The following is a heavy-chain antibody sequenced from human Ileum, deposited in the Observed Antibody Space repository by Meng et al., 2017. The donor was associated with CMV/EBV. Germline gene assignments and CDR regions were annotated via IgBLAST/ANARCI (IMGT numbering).Heavy chain of an antibody. CDR1: GYTFTNEW. J-gene: IGHJ4*02. Sequence: KVSCKGSGYTFTNEWIGWRRQMPGRGLEWIGMIYPGDSDTKYSPSFRGQVTISADKSISTAYLQWSSRRASDTAVYYCAKVGNDDRYNWNPWDYGGQGTQVTVSS. D-gene: IGHD1-20*01. CDR2: IYPGDSDT. CDR3: AKVGNDDRYNWNPWDY. V-gene: IGHV5-51*01.